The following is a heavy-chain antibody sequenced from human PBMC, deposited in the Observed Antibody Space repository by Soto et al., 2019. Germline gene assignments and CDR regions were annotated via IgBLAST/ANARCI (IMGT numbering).Heavy chain of an antibody. Sequence: ASLKVSCKVSGYTLTELSMHWVRQAPGKGLEWMGGFDPEDGETIYAQKFQGRVTMTEDTSTDTAYMELSSLRSEDTAVYYCATLFGELLIFDYWGQGTLVTVSS. CDR3: ATLFGELLIFDY. CDR2: FDPEDGET. V-gene: IGHV1-24*01. CDR1: GYTLTELS. J-gene: IGHJ4*02. D-gene: IGHD3-10*02.